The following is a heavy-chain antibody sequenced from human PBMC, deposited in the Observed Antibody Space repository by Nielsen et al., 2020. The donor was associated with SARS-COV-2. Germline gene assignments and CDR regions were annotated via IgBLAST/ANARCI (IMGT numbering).Heavy chain of an antibody. J-gene: IGHJ4*02. V-gene: IGHV4-39*01. D-gene: IGHD4-17*01. CDR2: IYYSGST. CDR1: GDSISSRGNY. CDR3: ARHVPVTTVTHYFDY. Sequence: SETLSLTCTVSGDSISSRGNYWAWIRQSPGKRLEWIGSIYYSGSTHYNPSLKSRVAISVDTSKSQFSLKVTSVTAADTAVYYCARHVPVTTVTHYFDYWGQGTLVTVSS.